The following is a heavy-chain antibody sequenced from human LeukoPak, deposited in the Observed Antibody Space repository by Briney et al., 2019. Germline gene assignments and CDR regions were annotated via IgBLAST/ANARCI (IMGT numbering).Heavy chain of an antibody. J-gene: IGHJ4*02. CDR1: GYTFTGYY. CDR2: INPNSGGT. V-gene: IGHV1-2*02. CDR3: ARDHGKAATIGY. D-gene: IGHD6-25*01. Sequence: ASVKVSCKASGYTFTGYYMHWVRQAPGQGLEWMGWINPNSGGTNYAQKFQGRVTMTRDTSISTAHMELSRLRSDDTAVYYCARDHGKAATIGYWGQGTLVTASS.